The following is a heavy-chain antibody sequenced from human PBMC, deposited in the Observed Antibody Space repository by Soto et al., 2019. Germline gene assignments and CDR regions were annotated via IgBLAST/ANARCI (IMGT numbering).Heavy chain of an antibody. CDR2: ISGSGGST. J-gene: IGHJ4*02. Sequence: EVQMLESGGGLVQPGGSLILSCAASGFTFSSYAMSWFRQAPGKGLEWVSAISGSGGSTYYADSVKGRFTISRDNSKNTLYLQMNSLRDEDTAVYYCEKDPAGYWGQGTLVTVSS. CDR1: GFTFSSYA. CDR3: EKDPAGY. D-gene: IGHD2-2*01. V-gene: IGHV3-23*01.